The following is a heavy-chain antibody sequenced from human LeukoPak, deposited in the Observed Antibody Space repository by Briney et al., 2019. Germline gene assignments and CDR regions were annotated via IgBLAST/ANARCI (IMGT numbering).Heavy chain of an antibody. J-gene: IGHJ4*02. CDR2: IYHSGST. Sequence: SGTLSLTCTVSGASISSSSYYWGWIRQPPGKGLEWIGSIYHSGSTYYNPSLKSRVTISVDTSKNQFSLKLSSVTAADTAVYYCARHDRIQLWLVPFDYWGQGTLVTVSS. CDR1: GASISSSSYY. CDR3: ARHDRIQLWLVPFDY. V-gene: IGHV4-39*01. D-gene: IGHD5-18*01.